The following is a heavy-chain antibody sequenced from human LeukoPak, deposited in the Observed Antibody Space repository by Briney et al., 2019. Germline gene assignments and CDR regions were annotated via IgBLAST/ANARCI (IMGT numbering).Heavy chain of an antibody. CDR3: AKDPIRGGATTHFDY. V-gene: IGHV3-23*01. D-gene: IGHD1-26*01. J-gene: IGHJ4*02. Sequence: GGSLRLSCAASGFTFSSYAMSWVRQAPGKGLEWVSAISGSGGSTYYADSVKGRFTISGDNSKNTLYLQMNSLRAEDTAVYYCAKDPIRGGATTHFDYWGQGTLVTVSS. CDR2: ISGSGGST. CDR1: GFTFSSYA.